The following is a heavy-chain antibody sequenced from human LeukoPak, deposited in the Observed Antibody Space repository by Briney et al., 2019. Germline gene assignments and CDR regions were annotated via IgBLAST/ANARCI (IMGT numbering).Heavy chain of an antibody. CDR2: IIPIFGTA. Sequence: ASVKVSCKASGGTFSSYAISWVRQAPGQGLEWMGGIIPIFGTANYAQKFQGRVTITADESTSTAYMEMSSLRSEDTAVYYCAREMFGFESDFYAFDIWGQGTMVTVSS. V-gene: IGHV1-69*13. J-gene: IGHJ3*02. CDR3: AREMFGFESDFYAFDI. D-gene: IGHD3/OR15-3a*01. CDR1: GGTFSSYA.